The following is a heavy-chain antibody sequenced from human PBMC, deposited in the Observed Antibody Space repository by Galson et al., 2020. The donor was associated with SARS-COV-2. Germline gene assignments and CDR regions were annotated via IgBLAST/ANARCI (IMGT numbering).Heavy chain of an antibody. D-gene: IGHD7-27*01. V-gene: IGHV2-5*01. CDR3: ARSPLGGFYYFDK. CDR1: GFSLTTFGLG. CDR2: IYWNDDK. Sequence: SGPTLVKPTQALTLTCTFSGFSLTTFGLGVGWVRQPPGKALEWLALIYWNDDKFYSPSLKSRLTITKDTSKNQVVLTMTNMDPMDAGTYFCARSPLGGFYYFDKWGQGTLVTVSS. J-gene: IGHJ4*02.